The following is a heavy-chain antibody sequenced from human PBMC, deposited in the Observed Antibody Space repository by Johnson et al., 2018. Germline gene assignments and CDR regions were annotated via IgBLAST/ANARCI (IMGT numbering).Heavy chain of an antibody. D-gene: IGHD6-19*01. CDR2: ISYDGSNK. CDR1: GFTFSSYG. V-gene: IGHV3-30*03. J-gene: IGHJ3*02. Sequence: QVQLVQSGGGVVQPGRSLRLSCAASGFTFSSYGMHWVRQAPGKGLEWVAVISYDGSNKYYADSVKGRFTISRDNSKNTLYLQMNSLRAEDTAGYYCARDGLSSGWHDDAFDIWGQGTMVTVSS. CDR3: ARDGLSSGWHDDAFDI.